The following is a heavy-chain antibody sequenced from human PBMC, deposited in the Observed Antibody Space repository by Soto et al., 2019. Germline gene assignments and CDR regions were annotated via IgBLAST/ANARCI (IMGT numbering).Heavy chain of an antibody. CDR3: AREGIAAAGTLEDYYYYYMDV. Sequence: GGSLRLSCAASGFTFSSYWMSWVRQAPGKGQEWVANIKQNGSEKYYVDSVEGRFTISRDNAKNSLYLQMNSLRAEDTAVYYCAREGIAAAGTLEDYYYYYMDVWGKGTTVTVSS. CDR1: GFTFSSYW. D-gene: IGHD6-13*01. J-gene: IGHJ6*03. CDR2: IKQNGSEK. V-gene: IGHV3-7*01.